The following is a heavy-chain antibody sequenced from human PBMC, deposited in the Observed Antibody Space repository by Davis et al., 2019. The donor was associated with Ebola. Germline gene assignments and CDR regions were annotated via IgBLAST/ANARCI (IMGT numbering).Heavy chain of an antibody. CDR2: ISSSSSYI. CDR3: MSLSGGS. J-gene: IGHJ5*02. V-gene: IGHV3-21*01. CDR1: GFTFSSYA. D-gene: IGHD3-16*01. Sequence: GESLKISCAASGFTFSSYAMHWVRQAPGKGLEWVSWISSSSSYIYYADSVKGRFTISRDNAKNSLYLQMNSLRAEDTAVYYCMSLSGGSWGQGTLVTVSS.